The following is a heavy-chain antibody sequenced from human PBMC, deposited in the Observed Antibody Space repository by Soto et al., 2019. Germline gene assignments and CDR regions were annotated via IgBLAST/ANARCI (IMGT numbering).Heavy chain of an antibody. CDR1: GFTFSSYA. V-gene: IGHV3-23*01. CDR3: AKDLGYSYGYYYYGMDV. J-gene: IGHJ6*02. CDR2: ISGSGGST. Sequence: GGSLRLSCAASGFTFSSYAMSWVRQAPGKGLEWVSAISGSGGSTYYADSVKGRFTISRDNSKNSLYLQMNSLRAEDTAVYYCAKDLGYSYGYYYYGMDVWSQGTTVTVS. D-gene: IGHD5-18*01.